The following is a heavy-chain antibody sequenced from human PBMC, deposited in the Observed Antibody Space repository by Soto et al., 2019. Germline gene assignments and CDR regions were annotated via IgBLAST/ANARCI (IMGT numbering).Heavy chain of an antibody. CDR3: ARAYSYYYDSSGPFDY. J-gene: IGHJ4*02. Sequence: ASVKVSCKASGYTFTSYDINWVRQATGQGLEWMGWMNPNSGNTGYAQKFQGRVTMTRNTSISTAYMELSSLRSEDKAVYYCARAYSYYYDSSGPFDYWGQGTLVTVSS. D-gene: IGHD3-22*01. CDR2: MNPNSGNT. CDR1: GYTFTSYD. V-gene: IGHV1-8*01.